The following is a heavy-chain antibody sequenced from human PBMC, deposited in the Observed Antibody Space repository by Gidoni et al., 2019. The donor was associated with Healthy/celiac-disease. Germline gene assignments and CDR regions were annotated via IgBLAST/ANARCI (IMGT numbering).Heavy chain of an antibody. J-gene: IGHJ4*02. D-gene: IGHD3-10*01. CDR3: AKDRVGFMVRGVMGY. Sequence: EVQLLESGGGLVQPGGSLRLSCAASGFTFRSYAMSWVRQAPGKGLEWVSAISGSGGSTYYADSVKGRFTISRDNSKNTLYLQMNSLRAEDTAVYYCAKDRVGFMVRGVMGYWGQGTLVTVSS. CDR1: GFTFRSYA. V-gene: IGHV3-23*01. CDR2: ISGSGGST.